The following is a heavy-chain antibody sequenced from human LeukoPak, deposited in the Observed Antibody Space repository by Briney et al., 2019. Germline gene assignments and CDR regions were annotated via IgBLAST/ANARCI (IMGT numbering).Heavy chain of an antibody. V-gene: IGHV4-30-2*01. CDR2: IYHSGST. CDR1: GGSISSGGYY. Sequence: SQTLSLTCTVSGGSISSGGYYWSWIRQPPGKGLEWIGYIYHSGSTYCNPSLKSRVTISVDRSKNQFSLKLSSVTAADTAVYYCASLPLHSSSSETEDYWGQGTLVTVSS. D-gene: IGHD6-6*01. CDR3: ASLPLHSSSSETEDY. J-gene: IGHJ4*02.